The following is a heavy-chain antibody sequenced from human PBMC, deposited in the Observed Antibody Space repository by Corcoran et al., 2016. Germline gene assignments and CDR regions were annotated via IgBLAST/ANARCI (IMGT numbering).Heavy chain of an antibody. CDR2: ISAYNGNT. V-gene: IGHV1-18*01. CDR3: ARAAPTGDYSFDY. CDR1: GYTFTSYG. D-gene: IGHD4-4*01. Sequence: QVQLVQSGAEVKKPGASVKVSCKASGYTFTSYGISWVQQAPGQGLEWMGWISAYNGNTNYAQKLKGRATMTTDTSTSTAYMEVKSLRCDDTAVYYCARAAPTGDYSFDYWGQGTLVTVSS. J-gene: IGHJ4*02.